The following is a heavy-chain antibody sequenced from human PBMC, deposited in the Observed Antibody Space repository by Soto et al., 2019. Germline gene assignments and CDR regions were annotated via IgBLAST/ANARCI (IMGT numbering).Heavy chain of an antibody. D-gene: IGHD3-9*01. CDR1: GYTFTNYY. V-gene: IGHV1-46*01. CDR3: ARDRPYYDLLTGTAILYYYGMDV. J-gene: IGHJ6*02. Sequence: ASVKVSCKTSGYTFTNYYMHWVRQAPGQGLEWMGIIRSSGGKTNYAQRLQGRVTMTTDTSTSTAYMELRSLRSDDTAVYYCARDRPYYDLLTGTAILYYYGMDVWGQGTTVTVSS. CDR2: IRSSGGKT.